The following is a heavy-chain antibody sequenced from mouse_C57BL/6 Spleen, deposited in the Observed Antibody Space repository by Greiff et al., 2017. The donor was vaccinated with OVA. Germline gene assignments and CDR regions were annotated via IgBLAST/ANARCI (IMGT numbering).Heavy chain of an antibody. V-gene: IGHV1-82*01. CDR3: AREGYYDYLYYFDY. CDR2: IYPGDGDT. D-gene: IGHD2-4*01. J-gene: IGHJ2*01. Sequence: QVQLKQSGPELVKPGASVKISCKASGYAFSSSWMNWVKQRPGKGLEWIGRIYPGDGDTNYNGKFKGKATLTADKSSSTAYMQLSSLTSEDSAVYFCAREGYYDYLYYFDYWGQGTTLTVSS. CDR1: GYAFSSSW.